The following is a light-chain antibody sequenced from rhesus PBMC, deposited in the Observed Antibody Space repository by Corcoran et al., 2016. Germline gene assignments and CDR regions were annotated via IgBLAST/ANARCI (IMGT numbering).Light chain of an antibody. V-gene: IGKV3-10*01. CDR1: QRVSSY. Sequence: QVILTQSPATLSLSPGERATLPCRASQRVSSYLAWYQQKPGQAPRLLSYGASSRATGIPDRSSGSGSGTDFTLPISSLGPEDVCVYLCYRHSRGWTFGLGTKVEIK. CDR3: YRHSRGWT. CDR2: GAS. J-gene: IGKJ1*01.